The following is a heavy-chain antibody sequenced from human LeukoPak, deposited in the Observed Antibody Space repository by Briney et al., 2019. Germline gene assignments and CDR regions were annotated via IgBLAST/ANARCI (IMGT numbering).Heavy chain of an antibody. D-gene: IGHD6-19*01. J-gene: IGHJ4*02. Sequence: PGGSLRLSCAASGFTFSSYSMNWVRQAPGKGLEWVSYICSISSAIYYADSVKGRFTISRDNAKNSPYLQLNSLRAEDTAVYYCARHAPPSSAFDYWGQGTLVTVSS. CDR1: GFTFSSYS. CDR2: ICSISSAI. V-gene: IGHV3-48*04. CDR3: ARHAPPSSAFDY.